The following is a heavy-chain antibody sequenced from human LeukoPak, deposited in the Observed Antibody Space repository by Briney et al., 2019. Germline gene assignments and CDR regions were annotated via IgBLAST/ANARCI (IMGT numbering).Heavy chain of an antibody. CDR1: GFTFDDYS. V-gene: IGHV3-48*04. D-gene: IGHD3-10*01. Sequence: PGGSLRLSCAASGFTFDDYSMTWVRQAPGKGLEWVSYISSSGSTIYYADSVKGRFTISRDNAKNSLYLQMNGLRAEDTAVYYCARVSFLISSGSYLLDPCPDYWGQGTLVTVSS. J-gene: IGHJ4*02. CDR3: ARVSFLISSGSYLLDPCPDY. CDR2: ISSSGSTI.